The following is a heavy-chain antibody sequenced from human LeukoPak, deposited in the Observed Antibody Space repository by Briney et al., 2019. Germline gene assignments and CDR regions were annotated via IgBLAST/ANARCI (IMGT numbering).Heavy chain of an antibody. CDR2: ISYSGST. CDR3: ARSRGRNYGS. J-gene: IGHJ4*02. CDR1: GGSISSSNFY. Sequence: PSETLSLTCTFTGGSISSSNFYWGWIRQPPGKGLEWIGTISYSGSTYYNPSLKSRVTISVDTSKNQFSLKLSSVTAADTAVYYCARSRGRNYGSWGQGTLVTVSS. D-gene: IGHD3-10*01. V-gene: IGHV4-39*01.